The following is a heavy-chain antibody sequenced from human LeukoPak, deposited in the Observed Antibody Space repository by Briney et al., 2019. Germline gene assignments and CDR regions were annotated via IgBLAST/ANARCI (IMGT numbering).Heavy chain of an antibody. J-gene: IGHJ4*02. Sequence: ASVKVSCKVSGYTLTELSMHWVRQAPGKGLEWMGGFDPEDGGTIYAQKFQGRVTMTEDTSTDTAYMELSSLRSEDTAVYYCATGLWFGESHFDYWGQGTLVTVSS. D-gene: IGHD3-10*01. CDR3: ATGLWFGESHFDY. CDR2: FDPEDGGT. V-gene: IGHV1-24*01. CDR1: GYTLTELS.